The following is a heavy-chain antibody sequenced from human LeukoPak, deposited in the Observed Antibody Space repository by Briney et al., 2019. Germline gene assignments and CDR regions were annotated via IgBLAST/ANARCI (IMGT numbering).Heavy chain of an antibody. Sequence: ASVKVSCKASGYTFTGYYMHWVRQGPGQGLEWKGWINPNSGGTNYAQKFQGRVTMTRDTSISTAYMELSRLRSDDTAVYYCARVLVPAATDDAFDIWGQGTMVTVSS. V-gene: IGHV1-2*02. D-gene: IGHD2-2*01. CDR3: ARVLVPAATDDAFDI. CDR2: INPNSGGT. J-gene: IGHJ3*02. CDR1: GYTFTGYY.